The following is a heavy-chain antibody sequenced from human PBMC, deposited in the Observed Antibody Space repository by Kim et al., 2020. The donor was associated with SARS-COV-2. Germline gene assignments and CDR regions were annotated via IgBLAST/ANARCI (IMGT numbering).Heavy chain of an antibody. Sequence: VKARLTISGDNTKNSLYLQMNSLRAEDTAVYFCARERGYCSTTNCYPFDIWGQGTKVTVSS. D-gene: IGHD2-2*01. CDR3: ARERGYCSTTNCYPFDI. J-gene: IGHJ3*02. V-gene: IGHV3-11*04.